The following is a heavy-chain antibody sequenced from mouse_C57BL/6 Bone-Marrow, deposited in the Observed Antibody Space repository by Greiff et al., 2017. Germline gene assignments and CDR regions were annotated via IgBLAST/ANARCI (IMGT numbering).Heavy chain of an antibody. CDR1: GFTFSDYG. D-gene: IGHD2-1*01. Sequence: EVKLVESGGGLVKPGGSLKLSCAASGFTFSDYGMHWVRQAPEKGLEWVAYISSGSSTIYYADTVKGRFTISRDNAKNTLFLQMTSLRSEDTAMYYCARDGNYVYYFDYWGQGTTLTVSS. CDR2: ISSGSSTI. V-gene: IGHV5-17*01. J-gene: IGHJ2*01. CDR3: ARDGNYVYYFDY.